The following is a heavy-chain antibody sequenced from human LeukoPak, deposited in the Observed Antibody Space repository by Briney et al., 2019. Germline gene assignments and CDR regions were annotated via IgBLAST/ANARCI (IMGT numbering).Heavy chain of an antibody. CDR3: ARVRGSGSYFNGYFDY. CDR1: GFTFSSYS. J-gene: IGHJ4*02. D-gene: IGHD1-26*01. Sequence: GGSLRLSCAASGFTFSSYSMNWVRQAPGKGLEWVSYISAISSSSTYYADSVKGRFTISRDNAKNSLYLQMNSLRAEDTAVYYCARVRGSGSYFNGYFDYWGQGTLVTVSS. V-gene: IGHV3-48*04. CDR2: ISAISSSST.